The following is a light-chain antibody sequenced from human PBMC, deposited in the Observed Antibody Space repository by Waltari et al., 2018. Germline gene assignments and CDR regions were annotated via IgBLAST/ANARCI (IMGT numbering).Light chain of an antibody. V-gene: IGLV3-25*03. J-gene: IGLJ2*01. CDR2: KDS. CDR1: ALPKQY. CDR3: QSVDSNGPV. Sequence: SYELTQPPSVSVSPGQTARITCSGDALPKQYVYWYQQKPGQAPVMVRYKDSERPSGIPERFSGSSSGTTVTLTISGVQAEDEADYYCQSVDSNGPVFGGGTKVTVL.